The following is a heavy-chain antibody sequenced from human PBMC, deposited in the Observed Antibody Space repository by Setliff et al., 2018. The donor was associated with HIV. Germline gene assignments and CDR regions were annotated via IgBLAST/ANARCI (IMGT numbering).Heavy chain of an antibody. Sequence: AGGSLRLSCAASGFTFSSYGMHWVHQAPGKGLEWVAVIWYDGTNKYYADSVKGRFTISRDNFKNTLFLQMNSLRAEDTAVYYCARDQEWLVEVEGDALHIWGQGTMVTVSS. CDR2: IWYDGTNK. D-gene: IGHD6-19*01. J-gene: IGHJ3*02. V-gene: IGHV3-33*01. CDR1: GFTFSSYG. CDR3: ARDQEWLVEVEGDALHI.